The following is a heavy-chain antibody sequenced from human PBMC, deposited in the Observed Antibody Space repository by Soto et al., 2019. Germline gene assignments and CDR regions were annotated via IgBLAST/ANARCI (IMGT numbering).Heavy chain of an antibody. CDR1: GGTFSSYA. V-gene: IGHV1-69*01. J-gene: IGHJ4*02. CDR2: IIPIFGTA. CDR3: ARDLIRSGGPRGCKLYYFDY. Sequence: QVQLVQSGAEVKKPGSSVKVSCKASGGTFSSYAISWVRQAPGQGLEWMGGIIPIFGTANYAQKFQGRVTITADESTSTAYMELSSLRSEDTAVYYCARDLIRSGGPRGCKLYYFDYWGQGTLVTVFS. D-gene: IGHD2-15*01.